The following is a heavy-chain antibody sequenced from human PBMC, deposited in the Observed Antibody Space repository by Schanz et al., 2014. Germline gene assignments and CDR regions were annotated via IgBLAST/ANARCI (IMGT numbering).Heavy chain of an antibody. Sequence: EVQLVESGGGLVRPGDSLRLSCAASGFTFSSYNINWVRQAPGKGLEYISSISPSSSYIYYADSVKGRFTISRDNAKNSLYLQMNSLRAEDAAVYYCAREYASTWFESNVMAGRIDNWGQGTLVTVSS. J-gene: IGHJ4*02. D-gene: IGHD2-8*01. CDR3: AREYASTWFESNVMAGRIDN. CDR2: ISPSSSYI. CDR1: GFTFSSYN. V-gene: IGHV3-21*02.